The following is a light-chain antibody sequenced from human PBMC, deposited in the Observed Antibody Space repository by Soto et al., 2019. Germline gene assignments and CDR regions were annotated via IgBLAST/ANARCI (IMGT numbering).Light chain of an antibody. Sequence: DIQLTQSPSSLSASVGDRVTITCQASQGIKNFLNWYQQKPGKAPKLLIYDGSSLETGVPSRFSGSGSGTDFTFAISSLQPEDIATYYCQQYDDLPYTFGQGTKLEI. CDR1: QGIKNF. CDR2: DGS. CDR3: QQYDDLPYT. V-gene: IGKV1-33*01. J-gene: IGKJ2*01.